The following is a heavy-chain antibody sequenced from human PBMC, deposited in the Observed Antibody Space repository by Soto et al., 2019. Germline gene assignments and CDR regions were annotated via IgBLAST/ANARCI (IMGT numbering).Heavy chain of an antibody. CDR1: GGTFSNHL. CDR3: AGGSVYGSGSYPVDY. CDR2: IIPLFGTL. D-gene: IGHD3-10*01. J-gene: IGHJ4*01. V-gene: IGHV1-69*08. Sequence: QVQLVQSGAEVKKPGSSVNVSCKASGGTFSNHLISWVRQAPGQGLEWMGTIIPLFGTLNYSQKLQGRVTLSADRSTCTAYRELSSLRSDDTAVYYCAGGSVYGSGSYPVDYWGQGTLVTVSS.